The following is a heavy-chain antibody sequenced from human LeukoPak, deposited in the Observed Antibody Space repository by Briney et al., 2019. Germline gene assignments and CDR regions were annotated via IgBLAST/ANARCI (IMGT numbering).Heavy chain of an antibody. CDR1: GDSIGANSYY. CDR2: GHHSGAT. CDR3: ARGVGRFSSNLDF. Sequence: SETLSLTCTVSGDSIGANSYYWAWLRQPPGKRLEWIASGHHSGATFDNPSLRSRVTISLDTSRNQVSLDLTSVTAADTAIYFCARGVGRFSSNLDFWGQGTLVTVSS. V-gene: IGHV4-39*07. J-gene: IGHJ4*02. D-gene: IGHD1-26*01.